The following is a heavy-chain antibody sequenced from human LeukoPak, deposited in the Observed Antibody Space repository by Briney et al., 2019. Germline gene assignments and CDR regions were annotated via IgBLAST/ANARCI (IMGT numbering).Heavy chain of an antibody. CDR2: IRHDGSIK. CDR1: GFICSTYG. Sequence: PGGSLRLSCAASGFICSTYGMYWVRQAPGKELEWVAFIRHDGSIKNYADSVKGRSTISRDNSKNTLYLQMNSLRAEDTAVYYCAKDSLADIDYWGQGTLVTVSS. J-gene: IGHJ4*02. CDR3: AKDSLADIDY. D-gene: IGHD3-16*01. V-gene: IGHV3-30*02.